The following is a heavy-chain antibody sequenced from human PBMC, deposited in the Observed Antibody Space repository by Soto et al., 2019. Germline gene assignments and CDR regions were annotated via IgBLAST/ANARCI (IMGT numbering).Heavy chain of an antibody. CDR1: GYTFTNYP. CDR2: INAANGDT. J-gene: IGHJ5*02. D-gene: IGHD6-19*01. CDR3: ASVQAIGVRTSDWFDP. V-gene: IGHV1-3*01. Sequence: ASVKVSCKASGYTFTNYPIHWVRQAPGQRPEWMGWINAANGDTKYSQTFKGRLTITRDTSASTAYMELSRLTFEDTAVYYCASVQAIGVRTSDWFDPWGQGTLVTVSS.